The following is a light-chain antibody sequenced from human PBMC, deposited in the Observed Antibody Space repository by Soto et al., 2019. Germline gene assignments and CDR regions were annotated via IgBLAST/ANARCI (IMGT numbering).Light chain of an antibody. CDR2: DAS. Sequence: ELVRTHLPPPLSGPPGKEAPSSSGPSKGFTGPLAWYQHKPGQAPRLLFYDASTRATGIPARFSGSGSGTEFTLTISSLQSEDFAVYYCQHYHGWPITFGQGTRLEIK. CDR1: KGFTGP. CDR3: QHYHGWPIT. V-gene: IGKV3-15*01. J-gene: IGKJ5*01.